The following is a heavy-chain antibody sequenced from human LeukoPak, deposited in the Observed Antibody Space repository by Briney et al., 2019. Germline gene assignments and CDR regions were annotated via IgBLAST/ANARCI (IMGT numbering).Heavy chain of an antibody. CDR1: GGSISSYY. Sequence: SETLSLTCTVSGGSISSYYWSWIRQPPGKGLEWIGYIYYSGSTNYNPSLKSRVTISVDTSKNQFSLKLSSVTAADTAVYYCAKERGGHLIFDYWGQGTLVTVSS. J-gene: IGHJ4*02. CDR3: AKERGGHLIFDY. CDR2: IYYSGST. D-gene: IGHD3-16*01. V-gene: IGHV4-59*12.